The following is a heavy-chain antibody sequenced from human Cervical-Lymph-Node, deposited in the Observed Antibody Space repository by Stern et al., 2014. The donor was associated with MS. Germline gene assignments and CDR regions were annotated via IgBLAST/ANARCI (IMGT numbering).Heavy chain of an antibody. CDR3: AFGGRSGYPKHFDP. D-gene: IGHD5-12*01. CDR2: ITPIFATA. V-gene: IGHV1-69*01. CDR1: GGTFSTYS. Sequence: VQLVQSGAEVKKPGSSVKVSCKASGGTFSTYSISWGRQAPGQGLEWMGGITPIFATANYAQKFHGRVTITADDYTSTAYMELSSLRSEDTAVYYCAFGGRSGYPKHFDPWGQGTVVTVSS. J-gene: IGHJ5*02.